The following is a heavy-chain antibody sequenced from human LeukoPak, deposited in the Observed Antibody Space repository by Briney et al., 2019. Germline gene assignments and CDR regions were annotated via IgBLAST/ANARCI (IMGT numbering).Heavy chain of an antibody. CDR3: ARDLDIVVVPASWFYP. CDR1: GFTFSTYS. Sequence: GGSLRLSCAASGFTFSTYSMNWVRQAPGRGLEWVSSISSSSKYIYYADSVKGRFAISRDDAKNSLSLQMNSLRAEDTAVYYCARDLDIVVVPASWFYPWGQGTLVTVSS. D-gene: IGHD2-2*03. V-gene: IGHV3-21*01. J-gene: IGHJ5*02. CDR2: ISSSSKYI.